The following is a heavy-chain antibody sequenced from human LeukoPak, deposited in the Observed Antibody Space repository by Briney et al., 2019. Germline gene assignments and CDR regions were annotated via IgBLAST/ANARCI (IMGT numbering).Heavy chain of an antibody. V-gene: IGHV1-46*01. CDR3: ARDTISFQIEKATIPLAY. D-gene: IGHD5-24*01. CDR1: GYTFTSYY. CDR2: INPSATFT. J-gene: IGHJ4*02. Sequence: ASVKVSCKASGYTFTSYYMHWVRQAPGQGLEWMGIINPSATFTRYAQRFQGRVTMTRDMSTSTVYMELNSLRAEDTAVYYCARDTISFQIEKATIPLAYWGQGTLVTVSS.